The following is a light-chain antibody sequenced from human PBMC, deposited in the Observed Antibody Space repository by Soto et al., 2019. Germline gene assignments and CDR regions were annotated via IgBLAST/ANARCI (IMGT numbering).Light chain of an antibody. J-gene: IGKJ4*01. CDR1: QGTSNW. V-gene: IGKV1-12*01. Sequence: DIQMTQSPSSVSASVGDRVTITCRASQGTSNWVAWYQQKPGEAPKLLIYSASSLQSGVPSRFSGSGFGTDFTLTISGLQPEDFATYFCQQGYSFPLLTFGGGTKVEIK. CDR2: SAS. CDR3: QQGYSFPLLT.